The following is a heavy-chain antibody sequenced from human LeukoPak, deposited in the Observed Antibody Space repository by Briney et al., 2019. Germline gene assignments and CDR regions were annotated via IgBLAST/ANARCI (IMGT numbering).Heavy chain of an antibody. J-gene: IGHJ4*02. CDR1: GFTVSSNY. CDR3: ARTPSGYSLADFDY. CDR2: IYSGGTI. D-gene: IGHD5-18*01. Sequence: GGSLRLSCAASGFTVSSNYMAWVRQDPGKGLEWVSVIYSGGTIYSADSVKGRFTISRDTSKNTLYLQMHSLRAEDTAVYYCARTPSGYSLADFDYWGQGTLVTVSS. V-gene: IGHV3-53*01.